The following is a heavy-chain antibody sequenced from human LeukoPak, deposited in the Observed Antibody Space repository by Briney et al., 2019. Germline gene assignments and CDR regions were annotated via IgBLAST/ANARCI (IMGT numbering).Heavy chain of an antibody. J-gene: IGHJ3*02. V-gene: IGHV4-59*01. Sequence: PSETLSLTCTVSAGSISNYYWSWIRQPPGKGLEWIGYIYYSGGTSYNPSLKSRAAISVDTSKNQFSLKLTSVTAADTALYYCARPYSSTWYGAFNIWGQGTMVTVSS. CDR2: IYYSGGT. D-gene: IGHD6-13*01. CDR1: AGSISNYY. CDR3: ARPYSSTWYGAFNI.